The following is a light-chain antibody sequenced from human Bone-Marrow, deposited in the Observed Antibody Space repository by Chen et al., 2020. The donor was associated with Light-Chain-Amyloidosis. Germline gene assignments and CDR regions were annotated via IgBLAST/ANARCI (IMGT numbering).Light chain of an antibody. V-gene: IGLV3-21*02. Sequence: SYVLTQPSSVSVVPGQTATIAWGGNNIGATSVHRYQQTPGQAPLLVVYDDSDRPSGIPERLSGSTSGNTATLTIRRVEAGDESDYYCQVWDRGCDHPVFGGGSKLTVL. CDR2: DDS. J-gene: IGLJ3*02. CDR1: NIGATS. CDR3: QVWDRGCDHPV.